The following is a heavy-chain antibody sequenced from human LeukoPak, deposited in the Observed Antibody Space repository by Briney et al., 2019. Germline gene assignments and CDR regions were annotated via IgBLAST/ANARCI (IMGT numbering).Heavy chain of an antibody. CDR1: GFTVSSNY. CDR3: AKGDPIAAADDY. V-gene: IGHV3-53*01. Sequence: PGGSLRLSCAASGFTVSSNYMSWVRQAPGKGLEWVSVIYTTNTTYYSDSVKGRFTISRDNSKNTLYLQMNSLRAEDTAVYYCAKGDPIAAADDYWGQGTLVTVSS. J-gene: IGHJ4*02. D-gene: IGHD6-13*01. CDR2: IYTTNTT.